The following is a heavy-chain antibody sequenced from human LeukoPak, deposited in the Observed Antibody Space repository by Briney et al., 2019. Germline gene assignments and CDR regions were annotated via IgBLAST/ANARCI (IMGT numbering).Heavy chain of an antibody. CDR1: GYTFTGYY. V-gene: IGHV1-2*02. Sequence: ASVKVSCKASGYTFTGYYMHWVRQAPGQGLEWMGWINPNSGGTNYAQKFQGRVTMTRDTSISTAYMELSRLRSDDTAVYYCARSLGYCTNGVCHGTYYYMDVWGKGTTVTVSS. CDR3: ARSLGYCTNGVCHGTYYYMDV. CDR2: INPNSGGT. D-gene: IGHD2-8*01. J-gene: IGHJ6*03.